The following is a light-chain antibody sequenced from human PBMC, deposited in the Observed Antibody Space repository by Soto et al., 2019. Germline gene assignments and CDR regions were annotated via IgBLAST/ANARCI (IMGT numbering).Light chain of an antibody. Sequence: QSALTQPASVSGSPGQSITITCTGTSSDVGGYNSVSWYQQHPGKAPKLMIYEVSNRPSGVSNRFSGSKSGDTASLTISGLQGEDEDDYYCSSYTSSSTWVFGGGTKLTVL. CDR2: EVS. CDR3: SSYTSSSTWV. CDR1: SSDVGGYNS. V-gene: IGLV2-14*01. J-gene: IGLJ3*02.